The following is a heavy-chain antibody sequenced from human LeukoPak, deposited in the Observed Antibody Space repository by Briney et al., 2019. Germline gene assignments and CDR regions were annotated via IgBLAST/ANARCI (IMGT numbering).Heavy chain of an antibody. CDR3: AREKIPALVFDP. J-gene: IGHJ5*02. CDR2: ISGSSGNI. CDR1: GFPFSSYE. D-gene: IGHD6-13*01. V-gene: IGHV3-48*03. Sequence: PGGSLRLSCAASGFPFSSYEMHWLRQAPGKGLEWVAHISGSSGNILYSDSAKGRFSVSRDNANNVLYLQMNSLRVEDTAVYYCAREKIPALVFDPWGQGTLVAVSP.